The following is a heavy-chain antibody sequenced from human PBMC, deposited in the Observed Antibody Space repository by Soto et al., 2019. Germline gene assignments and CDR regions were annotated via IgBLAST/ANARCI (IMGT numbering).Heavy chain of an antibody. CDR3: AREENCSGGTCYSEYFHR. D-gene: IGHD2-15*01. Sequence: VSVKVSCKASGYLFTAYSMHWVRLAPGQGLEWMGVVNPSGGSTKYAQNFQGRVTMTRDTSTTTIYMELSSLRSDDTAIYYCAREENCSGGTCYSEYFHRWGQGTLVTVSS. CDR2: VNPSGGST. CDR1: GYLFTAYS. J-gene: IGHJ1*01. V-gene: IGHV1-46*01.